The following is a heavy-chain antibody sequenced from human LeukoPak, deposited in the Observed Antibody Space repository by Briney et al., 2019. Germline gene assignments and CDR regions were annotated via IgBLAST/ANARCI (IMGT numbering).Heavy chain of an antibody. J-gene: IGHJ5*02. CDR2: IFHRGST. V-gene: IGHV4-59*03. CDR3: ARGGVLPRAFDA. Sequence: SETLSLTCTVPNGSISYYYWSWIRQSPGKGLEWIAYIFHRGSTDYNPSLKSRLTISVDTSKNQFSLKMNSVTAADTAVYFCARGGVLPRAFDAWGQGTLVTVSS. D-gene: IGHD3-16*01. CDR1: NGSISYYY.